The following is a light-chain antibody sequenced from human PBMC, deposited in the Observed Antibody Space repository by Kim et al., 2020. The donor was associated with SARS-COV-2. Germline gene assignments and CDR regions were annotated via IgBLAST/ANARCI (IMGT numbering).Light chain of an antibody. CDR1: SSNIGAGSD. CDR2: GNS. J-gene: IGLJ1*01. Sequence: QPVLTQPPSASGAPGQRVTISCTGSSSNIGAGSDVHWYQQLPGTAPKLLIYGNSNRPSGVPERFSVSKSGTSASLAITGLQAEDEADYYCQSYDTSLSAPYVFGTGTKVTVL. V-gene: IGLV1-40*01. CDR3: QSYDTSLSAPYV.